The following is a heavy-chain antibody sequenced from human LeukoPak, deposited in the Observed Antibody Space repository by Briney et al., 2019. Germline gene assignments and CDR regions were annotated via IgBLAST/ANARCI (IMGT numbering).Heavy chain of an antibody. D-gene: IGHD3-16*01. CDR1: GGPFSGYY. CDR3: ARGRTNSRGRCCMDV. J-gene: IGHJ6*02. CDR2: INHSGST. Sequence: SETLSLTCAVYGGPFSGYYWSWIRQPPGKGLEWIGEINHSGSTNYNPSLKSRVTISVDTSKNQFSLKLSSVTAADTAVYYCARGRTNSRGRCCMDVWGQGTTVTVSS. V-gene: IGHV4-34*01.